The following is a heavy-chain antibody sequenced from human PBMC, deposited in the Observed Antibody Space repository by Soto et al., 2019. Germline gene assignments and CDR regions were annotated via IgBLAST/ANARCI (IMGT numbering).Heavy chain of an antibody. CDR1: GFTFSSYG. Sequence: GGSLRLSCAASGFTFSSYGMHWVRQAPGKGLEWVAVIWYDGSNKYYADSVKGRFTISRDNSKNTLYLQMNSLRAEDTAVYYWARDLDNFNGDVVVPAAGLDYWGQGTLVTVSS. V-gene: IGHV3-33*01. CDR2: IWYDGSNK. CDR3: ARDLDNFNGDVVVPAAGLDY. D-gene: IGHD2-2*01. J-gene: IGHJ4*02.